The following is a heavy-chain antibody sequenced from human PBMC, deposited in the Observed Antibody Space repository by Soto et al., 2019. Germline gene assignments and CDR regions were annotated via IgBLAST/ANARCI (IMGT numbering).Heavy chain of an antibody. Sequence: ASVKGSCKAAGYGFTSSGMSWVREAAGQGLECIRWISAHTGSSEYAQRFQGRVTMTTDRSTRTAYMELRSLRSDDTAVYYCARAFFYQASDSRGYSFDAFDFWGPGTLVTVSS. V-gene: IGHV1-18*01. D-gene: IGHD3-22*01. CDR1: GYGFTSSG. J-gene: IGHJ3*01. CDR2: ISAHTGSS. CDR3: ARAFFYQASDSRGYSFDAFDF.